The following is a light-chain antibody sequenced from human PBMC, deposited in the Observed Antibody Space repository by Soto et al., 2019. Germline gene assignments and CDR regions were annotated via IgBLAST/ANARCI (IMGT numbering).Light chain of an antibody. CDR1: SSNIGNNY. CDR2: DNN. V-gene: IGLV1-51*01. J-gene: IGLJ2*01. CDR3: GTWDSSLGAVV. Sequence: QSALTQPPSVSAAPGQKVTISCSGSSSNIGNNYVSWYQQLPGTAPKFLIYDNNKRPSGIPDRFSGSKSGTSATLGITGVQTGDEADYYCGTWDSSLGAVVFGGGTKVTVL.